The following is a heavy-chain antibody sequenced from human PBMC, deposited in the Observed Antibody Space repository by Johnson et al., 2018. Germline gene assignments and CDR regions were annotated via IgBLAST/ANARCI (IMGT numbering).Heavy chain of an antibody. Sequence: QVQLVESGGGVVQSGRSLRLSCAASGFAFNTYGMHWVRQAPGTGLEWVAVVPFDGINEYYADSVKGRFTISRDNSKKTLYLQRNSLRPYGTAVYYCAKDSGSVYSNFYYYIDVWGKGTTVTVSS. V-gene: IGHV3-30*18. CDR2: VPFDGINE. CDR3: AKDSGSVYSNFYYYIDV. D-gene: IGHD3-10*01. J-gene: IGHJ6*03. CDR1: GFAFNTYG.